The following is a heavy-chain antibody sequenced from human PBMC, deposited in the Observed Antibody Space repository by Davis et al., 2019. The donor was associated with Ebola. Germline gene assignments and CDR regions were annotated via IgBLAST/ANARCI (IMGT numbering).Heavy chain of an antibody. D-gene: IGHD6-13*01. V-gene: IGHV3-23*01. CDR2: ISGSGDST. CDR3: AKGYSSSWYFDY. J-gene: IGHJ4*02. Sequence: GESLKISCAASGFTFSSCTMNWVHQAPGKGLEWVSAISGSGDSTYYADSVKGRFTISRDNSKNTLYLQMNSLRAEDTAVYYCAKGYSSSWYFDYWGQGTLVTVSS. CDR1: GFTFSSCT.